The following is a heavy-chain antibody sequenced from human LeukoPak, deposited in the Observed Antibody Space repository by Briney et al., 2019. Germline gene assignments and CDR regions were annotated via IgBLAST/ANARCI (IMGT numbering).Heavy chain of an antibody. CDR3: ARGGATVYYFDY. CDR2: IYYSGST. J-gene: IGHJ4*02. D-gene: IGHD4-17*01. CDR1: GGSISSYY. Sequence: SETLSLTCTVSGGSISSYYWSWIRQPPGKGLEWIGYIYYSGSTNYNPSLKSRVTISVDTSKNQFSLKLTSATAADTAVYYCARGGATVYYFDYWGQGTLVTVSS. V-gene: IGHV4-59*01.